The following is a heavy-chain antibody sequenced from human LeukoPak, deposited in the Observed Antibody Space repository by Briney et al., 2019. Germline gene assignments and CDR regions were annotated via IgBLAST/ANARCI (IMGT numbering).Heavy chain of an antibody. Sequence: GGSLRLSCAASGFTFSGYAMSWVRQAPGKGLEWVSGISGSGGSTYYADAVKGRFTISRDNSKNTLYLQMNSLRAEDTAVYYCAKASAVRGDRQYYFDYWGQGTLVTVSS. J-gene: IGHJ4*02. D-gene: IGHD3-10*01. CDR3: AKASAVRGDRQYYFDY. V-gene: IGHV3-23*01. CDR2: ISGSGGST. CDR1: GFTFSGYA.